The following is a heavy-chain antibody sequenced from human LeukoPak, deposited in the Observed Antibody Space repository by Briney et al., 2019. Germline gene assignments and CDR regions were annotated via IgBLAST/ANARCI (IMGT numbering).Heavy chain of an antibody. D-gene: IGHD3-16*01. J-gene: IGHJ4*02. CDR3: ARGAIGRAMDY. Sequence: SETLSLTCAVYGGSFSGYYWSWIRQPPVKVLEWIGEINHSGSTNYNPSLKSRVTISVDTSKNQFSLKLSSVTAADTAVYYCARGAIGRAMDYWGQGTLVTVSS. CDR1: GGSFSGYY. V-gene: IGHV4-34*01. CDR2: INHSGST.